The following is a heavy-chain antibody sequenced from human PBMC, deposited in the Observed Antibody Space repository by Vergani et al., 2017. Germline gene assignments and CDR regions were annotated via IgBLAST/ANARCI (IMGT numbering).Heavy chain of an antibody. Sequence: QLQLQESGPGLVKPSETLSLTCTVSGGSISSNSFYWGWIRQPPGKGLEWIGNIYYSGSTYYNPSLKSRVTISIDTSKNQCSLNLSSVTAADTAVYFCASGFSTVEFDYWGQGTLVTVSS. V-gene: IGHV4-39*07. CDR2: IYYSGST. J-gene: IGHJ4*02. CDR1: GGSISSNSFY. D-gene: IGHD4-23*01. CDR3: ASGFSTVEFDY.